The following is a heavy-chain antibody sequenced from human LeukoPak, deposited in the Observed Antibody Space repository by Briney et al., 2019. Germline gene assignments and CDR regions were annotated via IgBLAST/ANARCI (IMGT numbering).Heavy chain of an antibody. CDR1: GFTFDDYA. Sequence: GGSLRLSCAASGFTFDDYAMHWVRQAPGKGLEWVSGISWNSGSIGYADSVKGRFTISRDNAKNSLYLQMNSLRAEDTALYYFAKFPTTHYDSSGYYYQGDAFDIWGQGTMVTVSS. CDR3: AKFPTTHYDSSGYYYQGDAFDI. CDR2: ISWNSGSI. V-gene: IGHV3-9*01. J-gene: IGHJ3*02. D-gene: IGHD3-22*01.